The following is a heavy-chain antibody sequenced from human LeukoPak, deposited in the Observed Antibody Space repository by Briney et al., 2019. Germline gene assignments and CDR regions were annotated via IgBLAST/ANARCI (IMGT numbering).Heavy chain of an antibody. CDR2: ISSSADTI. J-gene: IGHJ4*02. CDR3: VTAPPRSYPVY. V-gene: IGHV3-11*04. CDR1: GFTFRDYY. D-gene: IGHD1-26*01. Sequence: VGSLRLSCVASGFTFRDYYMSWIRQTPGKGLEWVSYISSSADTIYYTDSVKGRFTISRDNAKNSLFLQMNSLRPEDTAVYYCVTAPPRSYPVYWGQGILVTVSS.